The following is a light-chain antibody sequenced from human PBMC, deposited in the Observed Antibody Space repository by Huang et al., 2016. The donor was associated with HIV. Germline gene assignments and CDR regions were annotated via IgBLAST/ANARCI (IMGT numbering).Light chain of an antibody. Sequence: IQLTQSPTSLSASVGDRVAIACRASQAIGTYLNWFQQKPGRAPKLLISGASSLHSGIPSRFTGSGSGTEFTLTICGLQFDDFATYFCQQSYSALITFGQGTRLEIK. CDR3: QQSYSALIT. J-gene: IGKJ5*01. CDR2: GAS. V-gene: IGKV1-39*01. CDR1: QAIGTY.